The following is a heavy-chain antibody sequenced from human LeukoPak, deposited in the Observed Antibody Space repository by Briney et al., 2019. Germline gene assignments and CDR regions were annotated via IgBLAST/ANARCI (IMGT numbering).Heavy chain of an antibody. V-gene: IGHV1-8*01. J-gene: IGHJ4*02. D-gene: IGHD3-22*01. CDR1: GYTFTSYD. CDR3: ARDYKTYYYDSSGYPPGY. Sequence: ASVKVSCKASGYTFTSYDINWVRQATGQGLEWMGWMNPNSGNTGYAQKFQGRVTMTTDTSTSTAYMELRSLRSDDTAVYYCARDYKTYYYDSSGYPPGYWGRGTLVTVSS. CDR2: MNPNSGNT.